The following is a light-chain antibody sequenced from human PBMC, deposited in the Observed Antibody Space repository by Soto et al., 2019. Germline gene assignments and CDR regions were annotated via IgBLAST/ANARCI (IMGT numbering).Light chain of an antibody. Sequence: QSALTQPASVSGSPGQSITISCTGSSSDIGSYNLVSWYQQRPGKAPKLLMFEGSKRPSGISDRFSGSKSGNTASLTISGLQAEDESDYYCCSYTGGRTHYVFGPGTKLTVL. CDR3: CSYTGGRTHYV. CDR1: SSDIGSYNL. CDR2: EGS. J-gene: IGLJ1*01. V-gene: IGLV2-23*01.